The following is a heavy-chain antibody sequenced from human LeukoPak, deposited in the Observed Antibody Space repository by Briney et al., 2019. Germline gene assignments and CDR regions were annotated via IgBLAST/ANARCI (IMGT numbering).Heavy chain of an antibody. Sequence: QPGGSLRLSCAASGFTFSGYNMNWVRQAPGKGLEWVSYISGSTNTMYYADSVEGRFTISRDNAKNSLSLQMNSLRDEDTAVYYCARGLITATTPALDYWGQGTLVTVSS. CDR2: ISGSTNTM. CDR3: ARGLITATTPALDY. CDR1: GFTFSGYN. V-gene: IGHV3-48*02. D-gene: IGHD6-25*01. J-gene: IGHJ4*02.